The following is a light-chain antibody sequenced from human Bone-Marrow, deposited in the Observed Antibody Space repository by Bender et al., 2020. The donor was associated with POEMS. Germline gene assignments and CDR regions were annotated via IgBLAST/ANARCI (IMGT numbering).Light chain of an antibody. CDR1: SSNIGTNP. J-gene: IGLJ2*01. CDR3: AAWDDSLSGLV. CDR2: INN. V-gene: IGLV1-44*01. Sequence: QSVLTQPPSASGTPGQRVTISCSGSSSNIGTNPVNWYQQLPGTAPKLLIYINNQRPSGVPDRFSGSKSGTSASLAISGLQSEDEAGYYCAAWDDSLSGLVFGGGTKLTVL.